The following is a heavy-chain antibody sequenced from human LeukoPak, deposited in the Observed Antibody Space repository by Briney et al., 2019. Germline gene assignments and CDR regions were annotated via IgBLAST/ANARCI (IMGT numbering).Heavy chain of an antibody. V-gene: IGHV3-30-3*01. Sequence: GGSLRLSCAASGFTFSTYAMHWVRQAPGKGLEWVAVISSDGSIKHYGDSVKGRFTTSRDNSKNTLYLQMNSLRAEDTAVYYCAKAASMIVVSDWGQGTLVTVSS. CDR3: AKAASMIVVSD. J-gene: IGHJ4*02. CDR2: ISSDGSIK. CDR1: GFTFSTYA. D-gene: IGHD3-22*01.